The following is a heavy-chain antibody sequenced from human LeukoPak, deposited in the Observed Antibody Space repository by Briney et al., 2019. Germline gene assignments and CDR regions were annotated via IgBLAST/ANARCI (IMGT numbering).Heavy chain of an antibody. CDR3: ARRETYYYDSSGYYQYFQH. Sequence: GASVKVSCKASGGTFSSYAISWVRQAPGQGLEWMGWISAYNGNTNYAQKLQGRVTMTTDTSTSTAYMELRSLRSDDTAVYYCARRETYYYDSSGYYQYFQHWGQGTLVTVSS. CDR1: GGTFSSYA. CDR2: ISAYNGNT. D-gene: IGHD3-22*01. V-gene: IGHV1-18*01. J-gene: IGHJ1*01.